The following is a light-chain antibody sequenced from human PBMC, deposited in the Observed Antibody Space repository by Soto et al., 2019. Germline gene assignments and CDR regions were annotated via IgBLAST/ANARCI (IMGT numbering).Light chain of an antibody. CDR3: NSYAGSNNWV. V-gene: IGLV2-8*01. J-gene: IGLJ3*02. CDR1: SSDVGGYNY. Sequence: QSALTQPPSASGSPGQSVTISCTGTSSDVGGYNYVSWYQQHPGKAPKLMIYEVSKRPSGVPDRFSGSKSGNTASLTVSGLQADDEADYYCNSYAGSNNWVFGGGTKLPVL. CDR2: EVS.